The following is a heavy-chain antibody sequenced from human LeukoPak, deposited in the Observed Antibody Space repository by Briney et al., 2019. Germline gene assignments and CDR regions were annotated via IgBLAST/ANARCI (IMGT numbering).Heavy chain of an antibody. V-gene: IGHV4-4*07. CDR2: MSTSGSS. Sequence: SETLSLTCTVSGGAITSYYWSWIRQPAGKGLEWIGRMSTSGSSNYNPSLKSRVSMSIDTSKNHLSLKLTSVTVADTAVYYCATEGYYGDHRYWGQGTLVSVSS. J-gene: IGHJ4*02. D-gene: IGHD4-17*01. CDR3: ATEGYYGDHRY. CDR1: GGAITSYY.